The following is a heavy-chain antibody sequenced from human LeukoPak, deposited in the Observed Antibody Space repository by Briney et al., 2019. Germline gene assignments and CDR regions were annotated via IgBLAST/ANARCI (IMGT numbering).Heavy chain of an antibody. D-gene: IGHD6-13*01. CDR2: VNHSGGT. V-gene: IGHV4-34*01. Sequence: SETLSLTCAVYGGSFGNYYWGWIRQPPGKGLEWIGEVNHSGGTTYNPSLSTRVTILLDTSKNQFSLKLSSVTAADTAVYYCARVSSSWYQDWYFDLWGRGTLVTVSS. CDR1: GGSFGNYY. J-gene: IGHJ2*01. CDR3: ARVSSSWYQDWYFDL.